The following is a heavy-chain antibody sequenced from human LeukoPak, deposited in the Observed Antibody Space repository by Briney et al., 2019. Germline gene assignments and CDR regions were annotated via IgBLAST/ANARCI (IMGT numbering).Heavy chain of an antibody. CDR3: AKAGLGGVILYYFDY. D-gene: IGHD3-16*01. J-gene: IGHJ4*02. Sequence: GGSLRLSCAASGFTFNNYAMSWVRQAPGKGLEWVSAISGSGVTTYYADSVKGRFTISRDNSKNTLYLRMNSLRAEDTAVYYCAKAGLGGVILYYFDYWGQGTLVTVSS. CDR1: GFTFNNYA. V-gene: IGHV3-23*01. CDR2: ISGSGVTT.